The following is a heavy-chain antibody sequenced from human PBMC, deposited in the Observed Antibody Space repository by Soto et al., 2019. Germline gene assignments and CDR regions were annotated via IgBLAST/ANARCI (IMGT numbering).Heavy chain of an antibody. CDR3: ARGGETYCSRTSCSYSYGMDV. Sequence: YVTLSLTCSASRGSYSTYYWTWIRQPAGKEPEWIVYTYSSGNTKYNPPLKSRVTISGDTSKNHFSLNLSSVTAADTAVYYCARGGETYCSRTSCSYSYGMDVWGQGTTVTVSS. D-gene: IGHD2-2*01. J-gene: IGHJ6*02. V-gene: IGHV4-59*01. CDR2: TYSSGNT. CDR1: RGSYSTYY.